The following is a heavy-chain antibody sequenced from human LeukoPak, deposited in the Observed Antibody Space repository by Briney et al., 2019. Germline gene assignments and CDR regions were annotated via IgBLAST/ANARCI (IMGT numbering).Heavy chain of an antibody. CDR3: ARAYSSSSGWYFDL. Sequence: PGGSLRLSCAASGFTVSSNYMGWVRQAPGKGLEWVSVIYSGVTTNYADSVKGRFTISRDNSKNTLYLQMNSLRAEDTAVYYCARAYSSSSGWYFDLWGRGTLVTVSS. J-gene: IGHJ2*01. D-gene: IGHD6-6*01. V-gene: IGHV3-53*01. CDR1: GFTVSSNY. CDR2: IYSGVTT.